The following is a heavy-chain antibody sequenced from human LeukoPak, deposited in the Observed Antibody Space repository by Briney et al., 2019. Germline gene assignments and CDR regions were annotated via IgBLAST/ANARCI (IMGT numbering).Heavy chain of an antibody. D-gene: IGHD3-10*01. CDR3: ARDARVQEWFGELLKTTTYYFDY. V-gene: IGHV4-34*01. CDR1: GGSFSGYY. J-gene: IGHJ4*02. CDR2: INHSGST. Sequence: SETLSLTCAVYGGSFSGYYWSWIRQPPGKGLEWIGEINHSGSTNYNPSLKSRVTISVDPSKNQFSLKLSSVTAADTAVYYCARDARVQEWFGELLKTTTYYFDYWVQGTLVTVSS.